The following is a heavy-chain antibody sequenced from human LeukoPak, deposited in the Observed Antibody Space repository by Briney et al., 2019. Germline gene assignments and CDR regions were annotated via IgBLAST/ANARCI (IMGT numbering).Heavy chain of an antibody. Sequence: PGGSLRLSCAASGFTFSSYSMNWVRQAPGKGLERVSYISDSGSPIYYADSVKGRFTISRDNARNSLYLQMNSLRDEDTAVYYCARHSGNSFDYWGQGTLVTVSS. J-gene: IGHJ4*02. CDR3: ARHSGNSFDY. V-gene: IGHV3-48*02. CDR2: ISDSGSPI. D-gene: IGHD2-21*01. CDR1: GFTFSSYS.